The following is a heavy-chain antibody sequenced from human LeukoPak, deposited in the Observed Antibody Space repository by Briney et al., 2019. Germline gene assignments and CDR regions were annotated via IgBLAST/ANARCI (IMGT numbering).Heavy chain of an antibody. V-gene: IGHV3-23*01. CDR3: AKQSAGSAAWYSLHYDF. J-gene: IGHJ4*02. CDR1: GFTLSSYA. CDR2: VDGGGGGP. D-gene: IGHD6-13*01. Sequence: GGSLRLSCAASGFTLSSYAMTWVRQAPGRGLEWVSSVDGGGGGPHYADSVKGRFTISRDNSKDTLYLQMNGLRAEDTAVYFCAKQSAGSAAWYSLHYDFWGQGTLVTVSS.